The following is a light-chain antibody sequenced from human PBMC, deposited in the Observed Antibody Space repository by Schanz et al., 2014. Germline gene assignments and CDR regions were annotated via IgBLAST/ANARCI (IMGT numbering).Light chain of an antibody. CDR3: QQSYSAPYT. J-gene: IGKJ2*01. CDR2: SAS. V-gene: IGKV1-39*01. CDR1: QDISNY. Sequence: DIQMTQSPSSLSASVGDRVTITCRASQDISNYLNWYQQKPGKAPNLLIFSASSLQSGVPSRFSGSGSGADFPLTISSLQPEDFATYYCQQSYSAPYTFGQGTKLAIK.